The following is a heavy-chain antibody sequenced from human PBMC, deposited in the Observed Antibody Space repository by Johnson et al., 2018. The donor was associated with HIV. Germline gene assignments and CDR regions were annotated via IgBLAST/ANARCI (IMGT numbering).Heavy chain of an antibody. Sequence: VQLVESGGGLVQPGGSLRLSYAASGFTFSSYDMHWVRQAPGKGLEWVSAISGSAGITYYADSVEGRFTISRDNSKNTLYLHMNSLRAEDTAVYYCARDRTGMVYAIDAFDIWGQGTMVTVSS. V-gene: IGHV3-23*04. D-gene: IGHD2-8*01. CDR1: GFTFSSYD. J-gene: IGHJ3*02. CDR3: ARDRTGMVYAIDAFDI. CDR2: ISGSAGIT.